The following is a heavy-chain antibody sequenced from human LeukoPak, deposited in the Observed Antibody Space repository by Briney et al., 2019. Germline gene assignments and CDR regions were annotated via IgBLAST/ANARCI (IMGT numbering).Heavy chain of an antibody. CDR1: GFTFSNYG. Sequence: PGRSLRPSCVASGFTFSNYGMHWVRQAPGKGLEWVAVISYDETNKYYTESVKGRFTISRDQSKNTLYLQMNSLRVEDTAVYYCTQDVSNGYRSVNFDYWGQGILVTVSS. CDR2: ISYDETNK. V-gene: IGHV3-30*18. CDR3: TQDVSNGYRSVNFDY. J-gene: IGHJ4*02. D-gene: IGHD6-19*01.